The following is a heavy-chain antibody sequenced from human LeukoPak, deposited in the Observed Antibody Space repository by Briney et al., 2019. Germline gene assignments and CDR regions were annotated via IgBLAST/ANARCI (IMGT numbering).Heavy chain of an antibody. D-gene: IGHD3-9*01. CDR3: ARGLDDWDAFDI. Sequence: GASVKVSCKASGHTFTSYDINWVRRATGQGLEWMGWMNPNSGNTGYAQKFQGRVTMTRNTSISTAYMELSSLRSEDTAVYYCARGLDDWDAFDIWGQGTMVTVSS. J-gene: IGHJ3*02. CDR1: GHTFTSYD. V-gene: IGHV1-8*01. CDR2: MNPNSGNT.